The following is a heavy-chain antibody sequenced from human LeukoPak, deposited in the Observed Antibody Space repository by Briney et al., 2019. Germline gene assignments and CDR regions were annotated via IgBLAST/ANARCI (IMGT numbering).Heavy chain of an antibody. J-gene: IGHJ4*02. CDR3: ARVGTYYRSLDS. CDR2: IYHSGGT. CDR1: GGSINDAS. Sequence: SETLSLTCTVSGGSINDASWNWIRQPPGQGLEWIGYIYHSGGTNYNPSLKSRVTISLDTSKSQFSLKLSSVTAADTAVYYCARVGTYYRSLDSWGQGTLVTVSS. D-gene: IGHD3-10*01. V-gene: IGHV4-59*01.